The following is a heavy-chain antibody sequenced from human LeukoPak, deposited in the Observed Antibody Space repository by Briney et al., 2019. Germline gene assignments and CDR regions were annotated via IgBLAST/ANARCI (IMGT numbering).Heavy chain of an antibody. J-gene: IGHJ4*02. V-gene: IGHV3-48*01. CDR3: ARERIAAAGTEKKYYFDY. CDR1: GLTFSKYS. D-gene: IGHD6-13*01. CDR2: IDTSSTTM. Sequence: GGSLRLSCAASGLTFSKYSMTWVRQAPGKGLEWVSFIDTSSTTMYYADSVEGRFTISRDNSKNTLYLQMNSLRAEDTAVYYCARERIAAAGTEKKYYFDYWGQGTLVTVSS.